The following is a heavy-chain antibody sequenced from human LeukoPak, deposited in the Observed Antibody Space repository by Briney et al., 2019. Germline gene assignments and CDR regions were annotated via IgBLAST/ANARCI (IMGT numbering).Heavy chain of an antibody. Sequence: GGSLRLSCAASGFTFSSYAMHWVRQAPGKGLEWVAVISYDGSNKYYADSVKGRFTISRDNSKNTLYLQMNSLRAEDTAVYYCARDFVGSSWIGGYYFDYWGQGTLVTVSS. D-gene: IGHD6-13*01. J-gene: IGHJ4*02. CDR2: ISYDGSNK. V-gene: IGHV3-30-3*01. CDR3: ARDFVGSSWIGGYYFDY. CDR1: GFTFSSYA.